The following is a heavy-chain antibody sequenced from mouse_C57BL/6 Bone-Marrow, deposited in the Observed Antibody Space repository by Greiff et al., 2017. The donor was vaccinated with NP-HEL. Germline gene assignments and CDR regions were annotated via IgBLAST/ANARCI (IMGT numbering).Heavy chain of an antibody. CDR2: IDPNSGGT. V-gene: IGHV1-72*01. Sequence: VQLQQPGAELVKPGASVKLSCKASGYTFTSYWMHWVKQRPGRGLEWIGRIDPNSGGTKYNEKFKSKATLTVDKPSSTAYMQLSSLTSEDSAVYYCAGGDYYGSCYKGGAMDYWGQGTSVTVSS. D-gene: IGHD1-1*01. J-gene: IGHJ4*01. CDR1: GYTFTSYW. CDR3: AGGDYYGSCYKGGAMDY.